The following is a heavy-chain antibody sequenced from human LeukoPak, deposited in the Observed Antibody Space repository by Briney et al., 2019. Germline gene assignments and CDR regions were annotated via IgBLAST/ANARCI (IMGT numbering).Heavy chain of an antibody. CDR2: ISTSGST. J-gene: IGHJ4*02. CDR1: GGPISIYY. V-gene: IGHV4-4*09. Sequence: SETLSLTCTVSGGPISIYYWSWIRRPPGKGKEGIGYISTSGSTNSNPSLKSRVTISVDTSKNQFSLNLSSVTAADTAVYYCARLHGGKGQYYFDYWGQGTLVTVSS. CDR3: ARLHGGKGQYYFDY. D-gene: IGHD4-23*01.